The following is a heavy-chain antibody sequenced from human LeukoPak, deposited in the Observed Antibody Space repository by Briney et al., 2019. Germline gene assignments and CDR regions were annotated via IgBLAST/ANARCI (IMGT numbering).Heavy chain of an antibody. V-gene: IGHV4-59*01. J-gene: IGHJ4*02. Sequence: SETLSLTCTVSGGSSSSYYWSWIRQPPGKGLAWIGYIYYSGSTNYNPSLRSRVTISVDTSKNQFSLKLTSVTAADTAVYYCARSSGSGSLPYYFDYWGQGTLVTVSS. CDR1: GGSSSSYY. CDR2: IYYSGST. D-gene: IGHD1-26*01. CDR3: ARSSGSGSLPYYFDY.